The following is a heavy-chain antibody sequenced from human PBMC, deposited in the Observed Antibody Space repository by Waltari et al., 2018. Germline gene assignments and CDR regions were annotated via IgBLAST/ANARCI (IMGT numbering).Heavy chain of an antibody. CDR3: ARTTPGGPDDYSGGSDRYYFDY. CDR2: IYCNDDK. J-gene: IGHJ4*02. D-gene: IGHD3-16*02. CDR1: GFSLSTSGVG. Sequence: QITLKESGPTLVKPTQTLPLTCTFSGFSLSTSGVGVGWIRQPPGQALAWLALIYCNDDKCYSQYLKIRLTITKDTSKNKGVLTMTNRDPVDTATYYCARTTPGGPDDYSGGSDRYYFDYWGQGTLVTVSS. V-gene: IGHV2-5*01.